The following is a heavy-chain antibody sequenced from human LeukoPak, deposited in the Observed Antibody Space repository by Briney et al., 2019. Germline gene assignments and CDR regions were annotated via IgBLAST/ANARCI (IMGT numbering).Heavy chain of an antibody. CDR3: ARVGRVSYRYYYMDV. V-gene: IGHV4-59*01. CDR1: GGSISSYY. D-gene: IGHD1-26*01. CDR2: IYYSGST. Sequence: SETLSLTCTVSGGSISSYYWSWIRQPPGKGLEWIGYIYYSGSTNYNPSLKSRVTISVDTSKNQFSLKLSSVTAADTAVYYCARVGRVSYRYYYMDVWGKGTTVTVSS. J-gene: IGHJ6*03.